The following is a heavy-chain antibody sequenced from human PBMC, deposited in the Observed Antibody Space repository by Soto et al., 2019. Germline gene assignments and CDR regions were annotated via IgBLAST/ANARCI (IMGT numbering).Heavy chain of an antibody. CDR3: AKFAPRSLGSTGAFDI. CDR2: ISGSGDST. CDR1: GFTFSGYG. D-gene: IGHD1-7*01. J-gene: IGHJ3*02. V-gene: IGHV3-23*01. Sequence: GGSLRLSCAASGFTFSGYGMNWVRQAPGKGLEWVSAISGSGDSTFYADSVKGRFTISRDNSKNMVYLQMNSLRGEDTAVYYCAKFAPRSLGSTGAFDIWGQGTMVTVSS.